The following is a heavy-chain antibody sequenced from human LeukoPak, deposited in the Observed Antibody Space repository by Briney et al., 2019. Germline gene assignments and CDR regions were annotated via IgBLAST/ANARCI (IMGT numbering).Heavy chain of an antibody. J-gene: IGHJ6*02. CDR3: AKGTRRITMIVVVINYYYYGMDV. D-gene: IGHD3-22*01. Sequence: GGSLRLSCAASGFTFSSYAMSWVRQAPGKGLEWVSAISGSGGSTYYADPVKGRFTISRDNSKNTLYLQMNSLRAEDTAVYYCAKGTRRITMIVVVINYYYYGMDVWGQGTTVTVSS. CDR2: ISGSGGST. CDR1: GFTFSSYA. V-gene: IGHV3-23*01.